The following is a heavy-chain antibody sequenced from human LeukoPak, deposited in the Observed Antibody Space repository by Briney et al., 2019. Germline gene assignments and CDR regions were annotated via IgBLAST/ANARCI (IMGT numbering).Heavy chain of an antibody. J-gene: IGHJ6*03. Sequence: SEPLSLTCAVYGGSFSGYHWSRIRQPPGKGLEWIGEINHSGSTDYNPPLKSRVPITVHTPKNQFSLKLSSGTAADTAVYYCARAAKPGYYYYYYMDAWGKGTTVTVSS. CDR1: GGSFSGYH. CDR3: ARAAKPGYYYYYYMDA. CDR2: INHSGST. D-gene: IGHD1-14*01. V-gene: IGHV4-34*01.